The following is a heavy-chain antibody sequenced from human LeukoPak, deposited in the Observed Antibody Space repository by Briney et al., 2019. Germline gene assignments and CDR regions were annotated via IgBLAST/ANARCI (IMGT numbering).Heavy chain of an antibody. CDR2: INHSGST. CDR1: GGSFSGYY. V-gene: IGHV4-34*01. Sequence: PSETLSLTCAVYGGSFSGYYWSWIRQPPGKGLEWIGEINHSGSTNYNPSLKSRVTISVDTSKNQFSLKLSSVTAADTAVYYCASAEDDSSGYYYHYYYYGMDVWGQGTTVTFSS. CDR3: ASAEDDSSGYYYHYYYYGMDV. J-gene: IGHJ6*02. D-gene: IGHD3-22*01.